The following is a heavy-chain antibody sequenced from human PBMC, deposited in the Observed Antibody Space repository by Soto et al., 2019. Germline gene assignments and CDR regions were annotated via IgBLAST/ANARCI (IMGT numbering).Heavy chain of an antibody. Sequence: AASVKVSCKVSGSTLTELSMQLVRQAPGKGLEWKGGFDPEDGETIYAQKCQGRVTMTEDTSTDTAYMELSSLRSEDTAVYYCATGQAGASYFDYRGQGTLCTVSS. J-gene: IGHJ4*02. D-gene: IGHD1-26*01. V-gene: IGHV1-24*01. CDR1: GSTLTELS. CDR2: FDPEDGET. CDR3: ATGQAGASYFDY.